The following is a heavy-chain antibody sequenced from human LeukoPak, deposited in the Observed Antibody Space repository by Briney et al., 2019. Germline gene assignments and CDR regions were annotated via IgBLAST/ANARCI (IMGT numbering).Heavy chain of an antibody. D-gene: IGHD5-18*01. J-gene: IGHJ4*02. V-gene: IGHV4-34*01. CDR2: INRSGST. CDR1: GGSFSGYY. Sequence: SETLSLTCAVYGGSFSGYYWSWIRQPPGKGLEWIGEINRSGSTNYNPSLKSRVTISVDTSKNQFSLKLSSVTAADTAVYYCARAAWGYSYGSFDYWGQGTLVTVSS. CDR3: ARAAWGYSYGSFDY.